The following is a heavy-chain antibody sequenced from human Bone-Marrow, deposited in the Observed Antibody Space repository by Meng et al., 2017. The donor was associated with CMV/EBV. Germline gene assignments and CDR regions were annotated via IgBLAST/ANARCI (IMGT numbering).Heavy chain of an antibody. V-gene: IGHV1-2*02. CDR2: INPNSGGT. CDR3: ARDSAPHQLVVPAAIGVYDY. CDR1: GYTFTSYY. D-gene: IGHD2-2*02. Sequence: ASVKVSCKASGYTFTSYYMHWVRQAPGQGLEWMGWINPNSGGTNYAQKFQGRVTMTRDTSISTAYMELSRLRSDDTAVYYCARDSAPHQLVVPAAIGVYDYWGQGTLVTVSS. J-gene: IGHJ4*02.